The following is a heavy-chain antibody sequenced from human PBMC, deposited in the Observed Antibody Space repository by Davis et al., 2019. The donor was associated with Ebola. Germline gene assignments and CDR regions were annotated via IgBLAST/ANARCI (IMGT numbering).Heavy chain of an antibody. V-gene: IGHV6-1*01. CDR1: GDSVSSKSVS. Sequence: PSETLSLTCAISGDSVSSKSVSWNWIRQSPSRGLEWLGRAYYASTWYNDYAPSVRSRITINPDTSKNQFSLKLNSVTPEDTAVYYCGRGWLRTGIDYWGQGTLVTVSS. CDR3: GRGWLRTGIDY. J-gene: IGHJ4*02. CDR2: AYYASTWYN. D-gene: IGHD5-12*01.